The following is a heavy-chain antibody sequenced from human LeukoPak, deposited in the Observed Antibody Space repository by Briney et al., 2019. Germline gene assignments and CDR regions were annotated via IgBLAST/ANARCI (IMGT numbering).Heavy chain of an antibody. V-gene: IGHV4-39*01. CDR2: IYYTGST. CDR1: GGSIGSSSYH. D-gene: IGHD6-13*01. Sequence: NASETLSLTCTVSGGSIGSSSYHWGWIRQPPGKGLAWIGTIYYTGSTYYNPSLKSRVTISVDTSKNQFSLKLTSVTAADTAVYYCARWAMAAADYWGQGTLVTVSS. J-gene: IGHJ4*02. CDR3: ARWAMAAADY.